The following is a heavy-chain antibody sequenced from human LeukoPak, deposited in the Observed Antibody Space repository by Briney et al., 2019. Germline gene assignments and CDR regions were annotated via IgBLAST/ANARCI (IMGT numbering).Heavy chain of an antibody. CDR2: ISSSGSSI. CDR3: TRVEETATTAAIIRKYSYYYNYMDV. D-gene: IGHD4-11*01. V-gene: IGHV3-48*03. Sequence: GGSLRLSCAASGFTFSSYEMNWVRQAPGKGLEWVSYISSSGSSIYYADSVKGRFTISRDNAKNSLYLQMGSLRAEDTAVYYCTRVEETATTAAIIRKYSYYYNYMDVWGKGNTVTVSS. J-gene: IGHJ6*03. CDR1: GFTFSSYE.